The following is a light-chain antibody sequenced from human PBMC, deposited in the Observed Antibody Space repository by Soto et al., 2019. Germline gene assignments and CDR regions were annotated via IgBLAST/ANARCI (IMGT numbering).Light chain of an antibody. Sequence: DIQMTQSPSTLSASVGDRVTITFRASQSITNWLAWYQQKPGKAPKLLIYGASTLESGVPSRFSGSGSGTEFTLTISSLQSDDFATYYCQQYSSYWTFGQGTKVDIK. CDR1: QSITNW. CDR2: GAS. V-gene: IGKV1-5*01. CDR3: QQYSSYWT. J-gene: IGKJ1*01.